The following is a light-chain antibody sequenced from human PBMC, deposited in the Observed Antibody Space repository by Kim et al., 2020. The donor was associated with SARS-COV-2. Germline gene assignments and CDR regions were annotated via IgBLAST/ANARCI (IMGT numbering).Light chain of an antibody. CDR2: GAS. CDR3: QQYGSSPPWT. J-gene: IGKJ1*01. V-gene: IGKV3-20*01. Sequence: PGERATLPCRASQSVSSSYLAWYQQNPGQAPRLVIYGASSRATGIPDRFSGSGSGTDFTLTISRLEPEDFAVYYCQQYGSSPPWTFGQGTKVEIK. CDR1: QSVSSSY.